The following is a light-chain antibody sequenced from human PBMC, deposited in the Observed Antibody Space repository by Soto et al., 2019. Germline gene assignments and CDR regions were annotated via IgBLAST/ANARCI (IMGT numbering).Light chain of an antibody. Sequence: AIQLTQSPSSLSVSLGDRVTITCRASQGISSYLGWYQQKPGKAPNLLIYDASSLESGVPSRFSGSGSGTEFTLTISSLRTDDFATYYCQQYNSYPWTFGQGTKVDIK. CDR1: QGISSY. CDR3: QQYNSYPWT. J-gene: IGKJ1*01. CDR2: DAS. V-gene: IGKV1-13*02.